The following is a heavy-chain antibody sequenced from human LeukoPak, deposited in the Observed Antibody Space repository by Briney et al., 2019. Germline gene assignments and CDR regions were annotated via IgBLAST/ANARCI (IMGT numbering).Heavy chain of an antibody. CDR1: GGSISSYY. D-gene: IGHD3-3*01. Sequence: SSETLSLTCTVSGGSISSYYWSWIRQPPGKGLEWIGYIYYSGSTNYNPSLKSRVTISVDTSKNQFSLKLSSVTAADTAVYYCARGWRLGFDYWGQGTLVTVSS. V-gene: IGHV4-59*01. CDR2: IYYSGST. CDR3: ARGWRLGFDY. J-gene: IGHJ4*02.